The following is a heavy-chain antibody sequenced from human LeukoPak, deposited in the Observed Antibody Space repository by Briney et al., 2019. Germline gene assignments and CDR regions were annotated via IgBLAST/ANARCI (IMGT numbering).Heavy chain of an antibody. Sequence: PGGSLRLSCAASGFTFSRYWMTWVRQAPGKGLEWVANIKQDGSEKYYVDSVKGRFTISRDNAKNSLYLQMNSLRAEDTAVYYCAREKDGYCSRTSCYLDYYYYYMDVWGKGTTVTISS. CDR2: IKQDGSEK. V-gene: IGHV3-7*01. J-gene: IGHJ6*03. CDR1: GFTFSRYW. D-gene: IGHD2-2*03. CDR3: AREKDGYCSRTSCYLDYYYYYMDV.